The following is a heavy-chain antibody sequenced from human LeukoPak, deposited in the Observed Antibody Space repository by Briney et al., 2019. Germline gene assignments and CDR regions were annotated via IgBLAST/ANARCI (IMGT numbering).Heavy chain of an antibody. D-gene: IGHD1-26*01. V-gene: IGHV4-39*01. J-gene: IGHJ6*03. CDR1: GDSISSNSYF. CDR3: ARGATQYYYYYMDV. CDR2: ICYSGNT. Sequence: SETLSLTCTVSGDSISSNSYFWGWVHQPPGEDLEWIGTICYSGNTSYNPSLKSRVTTSVDPSKNQFSLKVSSVTAADTAVYYCARGATQYYYYYMDVWGKGTTVTVSS.